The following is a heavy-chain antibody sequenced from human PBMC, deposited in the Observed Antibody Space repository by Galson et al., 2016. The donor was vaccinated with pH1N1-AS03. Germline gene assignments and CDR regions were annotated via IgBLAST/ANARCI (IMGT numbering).Heavy chain of an antibody. CDR2: INSKSGAT. CDR3: AGGDSGATATSPNFDY. CDR1: GFTFTDYS. D-gene: IGHD1-26*01. J-gene: IGHJ4*02. V-gene: IGHV1-2*06. Sequence: SVKVSCKASGFTFTDYSIHWIRQVPGQGLEWMGRINSKSGATKYVQKFEGRATMTRDTSISTAFLELTSLHSDGTAVYFCAGGDSGATATSPNFDYWGQGTLVTVTS.